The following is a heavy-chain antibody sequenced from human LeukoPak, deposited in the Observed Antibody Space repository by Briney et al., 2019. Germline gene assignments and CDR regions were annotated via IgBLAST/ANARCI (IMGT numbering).Heavy chain of an antibody. CDR3: ARVARYSYGYIDY. Sequence: GASVKVSRKAPGYTFTSYGISWVRQAPGQGLEWMGWISAYNGYTNYAQRLQGRVTMTTDTSTSTAYMELRSLSSDDTAVYYCARVARYSYGYIDYWGQGTLVTVSS. CDR1: GYTFTSYG. J-gene: IGHJ4*02. CDR2: ISAYNGYT. V-gene: IGHV1-18*04. D-gene: IGHD5-18*01.